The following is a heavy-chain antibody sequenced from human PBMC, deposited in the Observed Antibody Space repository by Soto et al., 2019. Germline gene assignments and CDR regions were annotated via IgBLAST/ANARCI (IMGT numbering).Heavy chain of an antibody. J-gene: IGHJ4*02. CDR1: GYTFTSYY. Sequence: QVQLVQSGAEVKKPGASVKVSCKASGYTFTSYYMHWVRQAPGQGLEWMGIINPSGGSTSCAQKFQGRVTMTRDTSTSTVYMELSSLRSEDTAVYYCARQEDYYYGAGSSSRYFDYWGQGTLVTVSS. CDR2: INPSGGST. V-gene: IGHV1-46*03. D-gene: IGHD3-10*01. CDR3: ARQEDYYYGAGSSSRYFDY.